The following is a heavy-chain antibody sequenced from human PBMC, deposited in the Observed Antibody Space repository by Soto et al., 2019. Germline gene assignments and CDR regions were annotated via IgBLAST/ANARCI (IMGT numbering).Heavy chain of an antibody. CDR3: ARGRQAGIQTYYYDSSGSLFDY. V-gene: IGHV4-4*02. Sequence: SETLSLTCAVSGGSISSSNWWSWVRQPPGKGLEWIGEIYHSGSTNYNPSLKSRVTISVDKSKNQFSLKLSSVTAADTAVYYCARGRQAGIQTYYYDSSGSLFDYWGQGTLVTAPQ. CDR2: IYHSGST. D-gene: IGHD3-22*01. J-gene: IGHJ4*02. CDR1: GGSISSSNW.